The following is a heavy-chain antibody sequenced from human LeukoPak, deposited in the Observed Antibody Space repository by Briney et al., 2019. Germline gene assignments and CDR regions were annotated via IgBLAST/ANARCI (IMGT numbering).Heavy chain of an antibody. V-gene: IGHV3-73*01. J-gene: IGHJ4*02. Sequence: PGGSLRLSCAASGFTFSGSAMHWVRQASGKGLEWVGRIRSKANSYATAYAASVKGRFTISRDDSKNTAYLQMNSLKTEDTAVYYCTTDQDTAMAQPSDYWGQGTLVTVSS. CDR2: IRSKANSYAT. CDR3: TTDQDTAMAQPSDY. D-gene: IGHD5-18*01. CDR1: GFTFSGSA.